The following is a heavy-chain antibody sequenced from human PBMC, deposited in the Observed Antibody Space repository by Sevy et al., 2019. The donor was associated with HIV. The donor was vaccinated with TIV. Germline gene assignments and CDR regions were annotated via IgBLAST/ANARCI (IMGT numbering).Heavy chain of an antibody. CDR2: INHSGIGST. J-gene: IGHJ4*02. V-gene: IGHV4-34*01. Sequence: SETLSLTCAVYGGSFSGYYWTWIRKPPGKGLEWIGDINHSGIGSTSNNPSLKTRVTISVDTSKNQFSLKLSSVTVADTAVYYCARLTPPDYYGSGSYYNVSDYWGQGTLVTVSS. D-gene: IGHD3-10*01. CDR1: GGSFSGYY. CDR3: ARLTPPDYYGSGSYYNVSDY.